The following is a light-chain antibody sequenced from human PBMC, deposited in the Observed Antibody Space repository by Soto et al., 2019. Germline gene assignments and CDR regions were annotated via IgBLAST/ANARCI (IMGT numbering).Light chain of an antibody. CDR1: SSDIGGFYY. CDR2: QVS. Sequence: QSALTQPAPVSGSPGQSITISCTGTSSDIGGFYYVSWYQHHPGKDPKLMIYQVSNRPSGVSNRLSGSKSGNTASLTISGLQAEDVADYFCSSYYSSSTFYVFGSGTKVTVL. J-gene: IGLJ1*01. V-gene: IGLV2-14*01. CDR3: SSYYSSSTFYV.